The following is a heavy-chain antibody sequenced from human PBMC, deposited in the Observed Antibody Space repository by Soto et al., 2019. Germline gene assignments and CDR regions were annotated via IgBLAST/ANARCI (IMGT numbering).Heavy chain of an antibody. Sequence: PSETLSLTCDVSGYSISSGYYWGWIRQPPGKGLEWIATMYYSGATYYNPSLKSRVTISVDTSKNQFSLKLSSVTAADTAVYFCAREGHCSSTSCYGPALDYWGQGVLVTVSS. CDR3: AREGHCSSTSCYGPALDY. CDR2: MYYSGAT. J-gene: IGHJ4*02. V-gene: IGHV4-38-2*02. D-gene: IGHD2-2*01. CDR1: GYSISSGYY.